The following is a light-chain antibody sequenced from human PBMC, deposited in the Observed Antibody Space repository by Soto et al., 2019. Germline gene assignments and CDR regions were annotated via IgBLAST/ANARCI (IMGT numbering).Light chain of an antibody. V-gene: IGKV1-27*01. CDR1: QGISNY. Sequence: DIQMTQSPSSLSASVGDRVTITCRASQGISNYLAWYQQKPGKVPKLLIYAASTLHSGVPSRFSGSGYGTDFTLTISSLQPEDVSTYYCQKYNRAPYTFGQGTKLEIK. J-gene: IGKJ2*01. CDR3: QKYNRAPYT. CDR2: AAS.